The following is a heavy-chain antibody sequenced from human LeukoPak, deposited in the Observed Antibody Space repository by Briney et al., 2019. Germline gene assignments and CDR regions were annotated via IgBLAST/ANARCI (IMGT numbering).Heavy chain of an antibody. CDR2: IWYDGSKK. CDR3: GGGRYPIDY. CDR1: GFSFSNYD. J-gene: IGHJ4*02. Sequence: GRSLRLSCAASGFSFSNYDMHWVRQAPGKGLEWVALIWYDGSKKYYADPVKGRFTISRDNSKNTLYLQMNSLRAEDTAVYYCGGGRYPIDYWGQGTLVTVSS. D-gene: IGHD2-15*01. V-gene: IGHV3-33*01.